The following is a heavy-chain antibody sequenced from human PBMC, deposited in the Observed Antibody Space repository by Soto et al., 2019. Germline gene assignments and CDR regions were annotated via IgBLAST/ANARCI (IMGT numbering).Heavy chain of an antibody. CDR2: IWYDGSNK. CDR1: GFTFSSYG. J-gene: IGHJ4*01. V-gene: IGHV3-33*01. CDR3: SRDPDSSGYYRIFDY. Sequence: PGGSLRLSCAASGFTFSSYGMHWVRQATGKGLEWVAVIWYDGSNKYYADSVKGRLTIFRDNSKNTLYLQMNSLRAEDTAVYYCSRDPDSSGYYRIFDYWGQGTLVTVSS. D-gene: IGHD3-22*01.